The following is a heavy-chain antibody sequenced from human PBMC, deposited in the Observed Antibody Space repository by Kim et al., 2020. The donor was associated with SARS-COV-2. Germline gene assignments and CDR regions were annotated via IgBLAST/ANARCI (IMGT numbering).Heavy chain of an antibody. D-gene: IGHD2-15*01. Sequence: EKKFQGRVTITADESTSTAYMELSSLRSEDTAVYYCARDYTAASYNWFDPWGQGTLVTVSS. J-gene: IGHJ5*02. V-gene: IGHV1-69*01. CDR3: ARDYTAASYNWFDP.